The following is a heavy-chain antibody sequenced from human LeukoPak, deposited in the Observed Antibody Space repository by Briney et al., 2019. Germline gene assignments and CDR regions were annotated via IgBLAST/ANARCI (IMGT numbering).Heavy chain of an antibody. Sequence: GASVKVSCTASGYTFTIYYMHWVRQAPGQGLEWMGIINPSGGSTSYAQKFQGRVTMTRDTSTSTVYMELSSLRSEDTAVYYCARGSSSGWFDPWGQGTLVTVSS. D-gene: IGHD6-6*01. CDR2: INPSGGST. V-gene: IGHV1-46*01. CDR1: GYTFTIYY. J-gene: IGHJ5*02. CDR3: ARGSSSGWFDP.